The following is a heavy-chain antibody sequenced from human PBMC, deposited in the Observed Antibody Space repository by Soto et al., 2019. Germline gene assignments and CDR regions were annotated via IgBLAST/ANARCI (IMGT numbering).Heavy chain of an antibody. J-gene: IGHJ4*02. D-gene: IGHD4-17*01. CDR1: GFTFSSYG. V-gene: IGHV3-30*18. CDR2: ISYDGSNK. Sequence: GGSLRLSCAASGFTFSSYGMHWVRQAPGKGLEWVAVISYDGSNKYYADSVKGRFTISRDNSKNTLYLQMNSLRAEDTAVYYCAKEFAVTTLFDYWGQGTLVTVSS. CDR3: AKEFAVTTLFDY.